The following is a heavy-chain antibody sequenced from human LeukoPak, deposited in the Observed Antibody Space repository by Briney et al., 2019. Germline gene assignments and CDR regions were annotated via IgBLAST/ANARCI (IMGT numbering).Heavy chain of an antibody. J-gene: IGHJ6*03. D-gene: IGHD1-14*01. CDR3: ARVPGRDHYFYYYMDV. V-gene: IGHV1-2*02. CDR1: GYTFTGYF. Sequence: ASVKVSCKASGYTFTGYFMHWVRQAPGQGLEWMGWINPKSGGTNYSQKFQGRVTLTRDTSISTGYMELRSLRSDDTAIYYCARVPGRDHYFYYYMDVWGKGTTVTVSS. CDR2: INPKSGGT.